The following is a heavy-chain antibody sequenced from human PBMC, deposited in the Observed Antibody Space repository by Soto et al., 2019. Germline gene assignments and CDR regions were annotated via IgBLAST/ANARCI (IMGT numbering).Heavy chain of an antibody. Sequence: QVQLVQSGAEVKKPGSSVTVSCKASGGTFSRYAVSWVRQAPGQGLEWMGGIIPIFGATNYAQRFQGRVTISADVSTSTAYMELSNLRSEDTAVYYCGRSTRTVTIFGVVISINWFDPWGQGTLVTVSS. CDR3: GRSTRTVTIFGVVISINWFDP. D-gene: IGHD3-3*01. CDR2: IIPIFGAT. CDR1: GGTFSRYA. J-gene: IGHJ5*02. V-gene: IGHV1-69*01.